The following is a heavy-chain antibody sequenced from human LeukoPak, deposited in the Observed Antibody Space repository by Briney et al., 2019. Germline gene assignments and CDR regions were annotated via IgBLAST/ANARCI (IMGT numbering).Heavy chain of an antibody. CDR1: GGSISSYY. CDR3: VKSPNWARFDY. D-gene: IGHD7-27*01. V-gene: IGHV4-59*01. Sequence: SETLSLTCTVSGGSISSYYWSWIRQPPGKGLEWIGYIYYSGSTNYNPSLKSRVTISVDTSKNQFSLKLSSVTAADTAVYYCVKSPNWARFDYWGQGTLVTVSS. CDR2: IYYSGST. J-gene: IGHJ4*02.